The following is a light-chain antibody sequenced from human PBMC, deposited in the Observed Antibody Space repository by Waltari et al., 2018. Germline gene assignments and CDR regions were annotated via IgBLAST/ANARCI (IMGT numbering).Light chain of an antibody. V-gene: IGKV3-20*01. CDR2: GAS. CDR3: QQYGSSYS. Sequence: EIVMTQTPLSSPVTLGQAASISCRASQHVTSSYVAWYQQKPGQAPRLLIYGASSRATGIPDRFSGSGSGTDFTLTISRVEPEDFALYYCQQYGSSYSFGGGTKVEIK. CDR1: QHVTSSY. J-gene: IGKJ4*01.